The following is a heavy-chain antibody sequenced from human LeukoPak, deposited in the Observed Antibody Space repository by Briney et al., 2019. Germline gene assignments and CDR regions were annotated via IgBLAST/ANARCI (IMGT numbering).Heavy chain of an antibody. CDR2: IIPIFGTA. D-gene: IGHD3-10*01. CDR3: AFYGSGSYRSRDYYYYYMDV. Sequence: SVKVSCKASGGTFSSYAISWVRQAPGQGLEWMGGIIPIFGTANYAQKFQGRVTITADESTSTAYMELSSLRSEDTAVYYCAFYGSGSYRSRDYYYYYMDVWGKGTTVTVSS. V-gene: IGHV1-69*13. J-gene: IGHJ6*03. CDR1: GGTFSSYA.